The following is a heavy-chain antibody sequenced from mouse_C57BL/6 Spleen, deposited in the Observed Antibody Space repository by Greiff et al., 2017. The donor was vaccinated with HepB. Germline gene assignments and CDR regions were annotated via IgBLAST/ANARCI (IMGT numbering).Heavy chain of an antibody. CDR1: GYSFTGYY. V-gene: IGHV1-42*01. CDR2: INPSTGGT. Sequence: VQLQQSGPELVKPGASVKISCKASGYSFTGYYMNWVKQSPEKSLEWIGEINPSTGGTTYNQKFKAKATLTVDKSSSTAYMQLKSLTSEDSAVYYCARSLYGKGYWGQGTTLTVSS. CDR3: ARSLYGKGY. D-gene: IGHD2-1*01. J-gene: IGHJ2*01.